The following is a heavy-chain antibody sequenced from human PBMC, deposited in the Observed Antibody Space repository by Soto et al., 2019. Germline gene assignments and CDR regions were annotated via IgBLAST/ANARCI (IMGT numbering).Heavy chain of an antibody. CDR1: GGSFSGYY. CDR3: AREAGRNPGGRKRNRANGFDP. V-gene: IGHV4-34*01. Sequence: NPSETLSLTCAVYGGSFSGYYWSWIRQPPGKGLEWIGEINHSGSTNYNPSLKSRVTISVDTSKNQFSLKLSSVTAADTAVYYCAREAGRNPGGRKRNRANGFDPWGQGTLVTVSS. CDR2: INHSGST. D-gene: IGHD3-16*01. J-gene: IGHJ5*02.